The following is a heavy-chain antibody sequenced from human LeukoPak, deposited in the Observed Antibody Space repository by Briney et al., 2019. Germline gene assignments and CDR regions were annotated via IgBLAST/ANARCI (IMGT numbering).Heavy chain of an antibody. CDR1: GFTFDDYA. J-gene: IGHJ4*02. CDR2: ITWNSGSI. D-gene: IGHD1-14*01. V-gene: IGHV3-9*01. CDR3: ARGTLNIPGEHGAFDY. Sequence: GGSLRLSCAASGFTFDDYAMHWVRQAPGKGLEWVSGITWNSGSIDYADSVKGRFTISRDNAKNSLYLQMNSLRAEDTAVYYCARGTLNIPGEHGAFDYWGQGTLVTVSS.